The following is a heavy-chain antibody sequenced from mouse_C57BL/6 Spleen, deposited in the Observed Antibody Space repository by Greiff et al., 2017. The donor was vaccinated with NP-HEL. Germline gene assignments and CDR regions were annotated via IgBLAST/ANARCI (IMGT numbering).Heavy chain of an antibody. Sequence: SGAELARPGASVKMSCKASGYTFTSYTMHWVKQRPGQGLEWIGYINPSSGYTTYNQKFKDKATLTADKSSSTAYMQLSSLTSEDSAVYYCARSGTTVVPYYAMDYWGQGTSVTVSS. J-gene: IGHJ4*01. V-gene: IGHV1-4*01. D-gene: IGHD1-1*01. CDR2: INPSSGYT. CDR3: ARSGTTVVPYYAMDY. CDR1: GYTFTSYT.